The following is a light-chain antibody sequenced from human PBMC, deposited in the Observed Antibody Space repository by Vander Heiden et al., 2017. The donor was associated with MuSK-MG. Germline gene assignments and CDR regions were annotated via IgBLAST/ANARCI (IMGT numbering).Light chain of an antibody. V-gene: IGKV3-15*01. CDR2: GAF. J-gene: IGKJ5*01. CDR3: QQDHKWPIT. Sequence: EIVLTQSPATLSVSPGERVTLSCRASQSVSTNLAWYQQKPGQAPRLLIYGAFTRATSFPARFSGSGSGTEFTLTISSLQSEDFALYYCQQDHKWPITFGRGTPLEIK. CDR1: QSVSTN.